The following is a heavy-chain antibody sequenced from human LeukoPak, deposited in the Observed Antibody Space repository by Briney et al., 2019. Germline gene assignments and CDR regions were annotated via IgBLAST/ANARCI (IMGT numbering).Heavy chain of an antibody. Sequence: GGSLGLSCAASGFTLSSYWMHWVRQVPGKGLVWVARLNGDVSDPTYADSVKGRFTIPGDNAKNTLYLQMNSLRAEDTALYYCAKKWAIDVWGKGTTVTISS. CDR3: AKKWAIDV. CDR2: LNGDVSDP. D-gene: IGHD1-26*01. J-gene: IGHJ6*04. CDR1: GFTLSSYW. V-gene: IGHV3-74*01.